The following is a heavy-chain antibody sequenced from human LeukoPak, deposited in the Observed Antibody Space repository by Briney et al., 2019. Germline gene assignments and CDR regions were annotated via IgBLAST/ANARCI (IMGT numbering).Heavy chain of an antibody. J-gene: IGHJ5*02. V-gene: IGHV4-59*01. CDR3: ARVLQSSGYYPTPGFDP. CDR2: IYYSGST. CDR1: GGSISGYY. Sequence: SETLSLTCTVSGGSISGYYWSWIRQPPGKGLEWIGYIYYSGSTNYNPSLKSRVTISVDTSKNQFSLKLSSVTAADTAVYYCARVLQSSGYYPTPGFDPWGQGALVTVSS. D-gene: IGHD3-22*01.